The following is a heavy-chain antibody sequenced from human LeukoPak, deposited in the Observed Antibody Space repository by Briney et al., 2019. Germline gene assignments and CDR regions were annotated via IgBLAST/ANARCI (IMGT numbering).Heavy chain of an antibody. V-gene: IGHV4-59*11. D-gene: IGHD6-6*01. CDR3: ARAVAARPFDY. CDR2: IYYSGST. Sequence: SETLSLTCIVSGGSINNHYWTWIRQTPGKGLEWIGYIYYSGSTNYNPSLKSRVTISVDTSKNQFSLKLSSVTAADTAVYYCARAVAARPFDYWGQGTLVTVSS. J-gene: IGHJ4*02. CDR1: GGSINNHY.